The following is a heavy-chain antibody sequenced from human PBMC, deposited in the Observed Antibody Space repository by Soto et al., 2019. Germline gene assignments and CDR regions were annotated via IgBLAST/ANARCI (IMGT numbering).Heavy chain of an antibody. D-gene: IGHD2-15*01. V-gene: IGHV1-58*01. CDR3: AAILGYCSGGSCYNWFDP. CDR1: GFTFTSSA. J-gene: IGHJ5*02. Sequence: SVKVSCKASGFTFTSSAVQWVRPARGQRLEWIGWIVVGSGNTNYAQKFQERVTITRDMSTSTAYMELSSLRSEDTAVYYCAAILGYCSGGSCYNWFDPWGQGTLVTVSS. CDR2: IVVGSGNT.